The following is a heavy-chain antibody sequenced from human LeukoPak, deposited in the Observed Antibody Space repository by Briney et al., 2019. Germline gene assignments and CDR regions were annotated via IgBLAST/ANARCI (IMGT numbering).Heavy chain of an antibody. D-gene: IGHD3-10*01. J-gene: IGHJ4*02. CDR2: ISGSGGST. V-gene: IGHV3-23*01. Sequence: GGSLRLSCAASGFTFSSYGMNWVRRAPGKGLEWVSGISGSGGSTYYTDSVRGRFTISRDNSKNTLYLQLNSLRAEDTAVYYCAKTSRSGSRLEFFDFWGQGTLVTVSS. CDR1: GFTFSSYG. CDR3: AKTSRSGSRLEFFDF.